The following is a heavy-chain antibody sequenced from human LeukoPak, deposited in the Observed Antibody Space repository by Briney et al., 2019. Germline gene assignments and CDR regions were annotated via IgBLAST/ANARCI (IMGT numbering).Heavy chain of an antibody. CDR3: AGTRGDYVTHHHTYYWFDP. J-gene: IGHJ5*02. V-gene: IGHV4-31*03. CDR1: GGSISSGGYY. Sequence: SETLSLTCTVSGGSISSGGYYWSWIRQHPGKGLEWLGYIYYSGSTYYNPSLKSRVTISVDTSKNQFSLKLSSVTAADTAVYYCAGTRGDYVTHHHTYYWFDPWGQGTLVTVS. CDR2: IYYSGST. D-gene: IGHD4-17*01.